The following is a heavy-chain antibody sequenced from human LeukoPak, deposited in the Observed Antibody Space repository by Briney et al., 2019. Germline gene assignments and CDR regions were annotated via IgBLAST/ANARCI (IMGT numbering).Heavy chain of an antibody. CDR1: GFTFSSYA. CDR3: ARESYCGGDCWEYFDY. CDR2: IKQDGSEK. D-gene: IGHD2-21*01. Sequence: PGGSLRLSCAASGFTFSSYAMSWVRQAPGKGLEWVANIKQDGSEKYYVDSVKGRFTISRDNAKNSLYLQLNSLRAEDTAVYYCARESYCGGDCWEYFDYWGQGTLVTVSS. J-gene: IGHJ4*02. V-gene: IGHV3-7*01.